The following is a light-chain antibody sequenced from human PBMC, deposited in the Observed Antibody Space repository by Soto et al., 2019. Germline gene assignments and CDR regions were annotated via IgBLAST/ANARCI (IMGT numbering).Light chain of an antibody. V-gene: IGKV3-20*01. CDR1: QTASSSH. CDR2: DAS. J-gene: IGKJ2*01. CDR3: QQYGRSPYT. Sequence: EIVLTQSPGALSLSPGERATLSCRASQTASSSHLAWYQQKPGQAPRLLIYDASSRATGISDRFSGSGFGTDFTLTISRLEPEDFAVYYCQQYGRSPYTFGQGTKVEIK.